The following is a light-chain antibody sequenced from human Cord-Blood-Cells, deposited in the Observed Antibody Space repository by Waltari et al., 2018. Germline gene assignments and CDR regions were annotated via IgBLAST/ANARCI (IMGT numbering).Light chain of an antibody. CDR3: QSADSSGTYWV. J-gene: IGLJ3*02. V-gene: IGLV3-25*03. CDR1: ALPKQY. CDR2: NDS. Sequence: SYELTQPPSVSVSPGQTARITCAGHALPKQYAYWYQQKPGQAPVLVIYNDSERPSVIPERFSGSSSGTTVTLTISGVQAEDEAYYYCQSADSSGTYWVFCGGTKLTVL.